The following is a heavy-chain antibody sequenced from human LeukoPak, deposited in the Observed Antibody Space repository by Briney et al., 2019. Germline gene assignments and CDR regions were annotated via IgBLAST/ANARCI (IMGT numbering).Heavy chain of an antibody. J-gene: IGHJ4*02. CDR2: ISSSSSYI. Sequence: GGSLRLSCAASGFTFSSYSMNWVRQAPGKGLEWVSSISSSSSYIYYADSVKGRFTISRDNAKNSLCLQMNSLRAEDTAVYYCARALGTKRYCSSTSCYWGFDYWGQGTLVTVSS. CDR1: GFTFSSYS. D-gene: IGHD2-2*01. CDR3: ARALGTKRYCSSTSCYWGFDY. V-gene: IGHV3-21*01.